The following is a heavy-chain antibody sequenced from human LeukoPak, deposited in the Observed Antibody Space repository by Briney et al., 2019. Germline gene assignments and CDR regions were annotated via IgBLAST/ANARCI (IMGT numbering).Heavy chain of an antibody. CDR3: ARHTVWVGYD. D-gene: IGHD5-12*01. CDR2: IYYSGST. Sequence: PSETLSLTXTVSGDSISSSSSYWGWIRQPPGKGLEWIGSIYYSGSTYYNPSLKSRVTISVDTSKSQFSLKLNSVTAADTAVYYCARHTVWVGYDWGQGALVTVSS. CDR1: GDSISSSSSY. J-gene: IGHJ4*02. V-gene: IGHV4-39*01.